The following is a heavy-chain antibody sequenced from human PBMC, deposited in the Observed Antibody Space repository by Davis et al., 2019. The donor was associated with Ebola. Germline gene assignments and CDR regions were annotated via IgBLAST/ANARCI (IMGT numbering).Heavy chain of an antibody. CDR1: GFTFSDYH. Sequence: GESLKISCAASGFTFSDYHMTWIRQAPETGLEWVAYISPSTGFTNYGDPVKGRFTISRDNARNSLFLQMNSLRLEDTAVYYCARDRDVLMVYATDAFDIWGQGTMVTVSS. D-gene: IGHD2-8*01. J-gene: IGHJ3*02. V-gene: IGHV3-11*06. CDR2: ISPSTGFT. CDR3: ARDRDVLMVYATDAFDI.